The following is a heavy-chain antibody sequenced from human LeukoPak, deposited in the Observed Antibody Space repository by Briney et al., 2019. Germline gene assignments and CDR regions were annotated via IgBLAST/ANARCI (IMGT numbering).Heavy chain of an antibody. CDR3: ARDPGGYSGYDPSGY. CDR2: ISSSGSTI. J-gene: IGHJ4*02. CDR1: GFTFSSYE. D-gene: IGHD5-12*01. Sequence: GGSLRPSCAASGFTFSSYEMNWVRQAPGKGLEWVSYISSSGSTIYYADSVKGRFTISRDNAKNSLYLQMNSLRAEDTAVYYCARDPGGYSGYDPSGYWGQGILVTVSS. V-gene: IGHV3-48*03.